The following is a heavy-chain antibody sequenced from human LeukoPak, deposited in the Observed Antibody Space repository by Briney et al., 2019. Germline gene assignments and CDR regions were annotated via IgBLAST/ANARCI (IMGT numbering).Heavy chain of an antibody. CDR1: GFTFSSYA. V-gene: IGHV3-23*01. Sequence: GGSLRLSCAASGFTFSSYAMSWVRQAPGKGLEWVLHISAGGGTTYYADSVKGRFTISRDNSKNTLYLQMNSLRAEDTAVYYCAKDRAAYSGARGFDYWGQGTLVTVSS. CDR3: AKDRAAYSGARGFDY. CDR2: ISAGGGTT. J-gene: IGHJ4*02. D-gene: IGHD5-12*01.